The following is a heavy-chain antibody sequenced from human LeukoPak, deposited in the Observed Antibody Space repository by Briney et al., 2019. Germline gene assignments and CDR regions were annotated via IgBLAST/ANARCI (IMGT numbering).Heavy chain of an antibody. CDR1: GFIFSSYA. D-gene: IGHD5-18*01. CDR3: ARDMMVTLPYYFDY. CDR2: ISGSGGST. J-gene: IGHJ4*02. Sequence: PGGSLRLSCAASGFIFSSYAMSWVRQAPGKGLEWVSGISGSGGSTYYADSVKGRFTISRDNSKNTLYLQMNSLRVEDTAVFYCARDMMVTLPYYFDYWGQGTLVTVSS. V-gene: IGHV3-23*01.